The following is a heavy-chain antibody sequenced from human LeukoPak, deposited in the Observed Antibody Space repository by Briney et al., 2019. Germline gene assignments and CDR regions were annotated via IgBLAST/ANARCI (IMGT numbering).Heavy chain of an antibody. V-gene: IGHV3-64D*06. CDR2: IVSNGGRT. Sequence: GGSLRLSCSASGFTFSSYAMHWVRQATGKGLECVSAIVSNGGRTYYADSVKGRFTISRDNSKNTLYLQMSSLRAEDTAVYYCVKDPFYGGNPLYYFDYWGQGTLVTVSS. D-gene: IGHD4-23*01. CDR3: VKDPFYGGNPLYYFDY. J-gene: IGHJ4*02. CDR1: GFTFSSYA.